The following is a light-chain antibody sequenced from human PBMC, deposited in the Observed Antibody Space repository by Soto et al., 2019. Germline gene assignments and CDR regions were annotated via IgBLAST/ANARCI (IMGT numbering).Light chain of an antibody. J-gene: IGKJ2*01. V-gene: IGKV3-20*01. CDR1: PSVSSSY. CDR2: GAS. Sequence: EIVLTQSPGTLSLSPGERATLSCRASPSVSSSYLAWYQQKPGQAPRLLIYGASSRATGIPDRFSGSESGTDFTLTISRLEPEDFAVYYCQQYGSSLYTFGQGTKREIK. CDR3: QQYGSSLYT.